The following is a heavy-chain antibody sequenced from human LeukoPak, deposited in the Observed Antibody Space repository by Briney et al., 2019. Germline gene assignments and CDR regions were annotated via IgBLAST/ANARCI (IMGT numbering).Heavy chain of an antibody. D-gene: IGHD2-2*01. Sequence: GGSLRLSCAASGFIFSTYAMSWVRQAPGQGLEWVSSINGDGGSTYYAESVKGRFTVSRDNSKNTLYLQMDSLRAEDTAVYYCAKRPDCSTTNCFRFEYWGQGTLVTVSS. J-gene: IGHJ4*02. CDR1: GFIFSTYA. CDR3: AKRPDCSTTNCFRFEY. V-gene: IGHV3-23*01. CDR2: INGDGGST.